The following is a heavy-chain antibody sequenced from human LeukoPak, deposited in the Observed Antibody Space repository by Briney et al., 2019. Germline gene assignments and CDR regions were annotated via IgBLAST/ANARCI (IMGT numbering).Heavy chain of an antibody. D-gene: IGHD5-18*01. Sequence: PGGSLRLSCAASGFTFSSYAMSWVRQAPGKGLEWVSAISGSGGSTYYADSVKGRFTISRDNSKNTLYLQMNSLRAEDTAVYYCAKLGRGHSYGYLLSPFLIDYWGQGTLVTVSS. CDR1: GFTFSSYA. J-gene: IGHJ4*02. CDR2: ISGSGGST. CDR3: AKLGRGHSYGYLLSPFLIDY. V-gene: IGHV3-23*01.